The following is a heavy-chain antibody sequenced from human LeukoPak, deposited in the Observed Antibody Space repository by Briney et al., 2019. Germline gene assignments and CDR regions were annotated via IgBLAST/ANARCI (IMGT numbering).Heavy chain of an antibody. CDR3: ARDPLEYFDSSNHGH. CDR1: GYTFTSYG. Sequence: GASVKVSCKASGYTFTSYGINWVRQAPGQGLEWLGWIRAYNDDTNYAPKFQGRVIMTTGTSTNTAYMELRSLRSDDTAVYYCARDPLEYFDSSNHGHWGQGTLLTVSS. D-gene: IGHD3-22*01. CDR2: IRAYNDDT. J-gene: IGHJ4*02. V-gene: IGHV1-18*01.